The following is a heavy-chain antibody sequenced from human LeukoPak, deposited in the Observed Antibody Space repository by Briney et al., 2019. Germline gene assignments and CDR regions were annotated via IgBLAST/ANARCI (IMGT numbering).Heavy chain of an antibody. CDR1: GFTFRSCW. D-gene: IGHD5-18*01. Sequence: GGSLRLSCAASGFTFRSCWMSWVRQAPVKGLEWVANIKEDGSEKYYVDSVKGRFTISRDSAKNSLYLQMNSLRVEDTAVYYCARDHNYGSDYWGQGTLVTVSS. CDR3: ARDHNYGSDY. V-gene: IGHV3-7*03. CDR2: IKEDGSEK. J-gene: IGHJ4*02.